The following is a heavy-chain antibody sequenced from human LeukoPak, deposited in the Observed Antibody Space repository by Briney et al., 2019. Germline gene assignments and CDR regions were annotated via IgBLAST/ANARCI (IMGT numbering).Heavy chain of an antibody. J-gene: IGHJ4*02. V-gene: IGHV1-18*01. CDR3: ARDCGYQCLFDY. CDR1: GYSFSNYG. D-gene: IGHD5-12*01. CDR2: ISGYNGNT. Sequence: GASVKVSCKASGYSFSNYGISWVRQAPGQGLEWMGWISGYNGNTNYAQKFQGRVTMTTDTSTSTAYMELGSLRSDDTAVYYCARDCGYQCLFDYWGRGTLVTVSS.